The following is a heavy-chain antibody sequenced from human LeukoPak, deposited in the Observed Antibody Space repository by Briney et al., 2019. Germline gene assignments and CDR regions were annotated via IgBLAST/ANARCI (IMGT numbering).Heavy chain of an antibody. D-gene: IGHD3-22*01. Sequence: PGGSLRLSCAASGFTFSTYTMTWVRQASGKGLEWVSSIGSGTTSTYFADSVKGRFTISRDNSKNTLYVQMNSLRAEDTAIYYCAKGVAYYYDTSGYFDYWGQGTLVTVSS. CDR2: IGSGTTST. J-gene: IGHJ4*02. V-gene: IGHV3-23*01. CDR3: AKGVAYYYDTSGYFDY. CDR1: GFTFSTYT.